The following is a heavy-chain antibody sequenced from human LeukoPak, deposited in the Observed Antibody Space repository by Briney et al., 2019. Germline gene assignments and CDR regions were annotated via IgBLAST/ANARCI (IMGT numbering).Heavy chain of an antibody. CDR1: GSNFTGFY. D-gene: IGHD2-21*01. CDR2: INFNRGVT. CDR3: AGARPSAVVVITNWFDP. Sequence: ASVRVSCKASGSNFTGFYINWVRQTPGQGLEWMGRINFNRGVTNYGSKFRGRVTMTSDTSINTAYMELSSLQSDDTAVYYCAGARPSAVVVITNWFDPWGQGTLVTVSS. J-gene: IGHJ5*02. V-gene: IGHV1-2*06.